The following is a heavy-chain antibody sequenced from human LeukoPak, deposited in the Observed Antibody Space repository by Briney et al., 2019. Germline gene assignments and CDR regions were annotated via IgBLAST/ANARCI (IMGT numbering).Heavy chain of an antibody. V-gene: IGHV4-4*07. J-gene: IGHJ3*02. D-gene: IGHD3-3*01. CDR3: ARESTRVTIFGVVIINDAFDI. CDR2: IYTSGST. Sequence: SETLSLTCTVSGGSISSYYWSWIRQPAGKGLEWIGRIYTSGSTNYNPSLKSRVTMSVDTSKNQFSLKLSSVTAADTAVYYCARESTRVTIFGVVIINDAFDIWGQGTMVTVSS. CDR1: GGSISSYY.